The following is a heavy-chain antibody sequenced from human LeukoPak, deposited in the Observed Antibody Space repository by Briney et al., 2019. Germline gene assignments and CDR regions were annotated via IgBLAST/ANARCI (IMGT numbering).Heavy chain of an antibody. Sequence: KPSXTLSLTCTVSGGSISSYYWSWIRQPAGKGLEWIGRISSSGSTNYNPSLRSRISMSGDTSKKQFSLKLGSVTAEDTAVYYCARARRYSSGWSRIFDYWGQGTLVTVSS. J-gene: IGHJ4*02. D-gene: IGHD6-19*01. V-gene: IGHV4-4*07. CDR2: ISSSGST. CDR3: ARARRYSSGWSRIFDY. CDR1: GGSISSYY.